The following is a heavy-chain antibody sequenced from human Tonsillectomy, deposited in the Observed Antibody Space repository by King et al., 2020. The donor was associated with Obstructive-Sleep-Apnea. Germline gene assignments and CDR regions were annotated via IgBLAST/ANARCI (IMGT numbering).Heavy chain of an antibody. V-gene: IGHV1-18*01. D-gene: IGHD3-10*01. CDR1: GYNFKNYG. Sequence: QLVQSGGEVKKPGASVRVSCKASGYNFKNYGLSWVRQAPGQVLEGMGWISGHNGDTNYAQRLRGRVVMTADTTTSTAYMELSSLTPDDTAVYYCARDLFYYNSGTSYEDTFDIWGQGTMVTVSS. CDR2: ISGHNGDT. CDR3: ARDLFYYNSGTSYEDTFDI. J-gene: IGHJ3*02.